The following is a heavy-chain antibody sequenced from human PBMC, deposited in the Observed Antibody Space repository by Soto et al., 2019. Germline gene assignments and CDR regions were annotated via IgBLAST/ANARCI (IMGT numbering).Heavy chain of an antibody. CDR1: GYTFTSYY. CDR3: ARDATSGWSDY. D-gene: IGHD6-19*01. J-gene: IGHJ4*02. Sequence: QVQLVQSGAEVKKPGASVKVSCKASGYTFTSYYMHWVRQAPGQGLEWMGIINPSGGSTSYAQKFQGRVTMTRDTSTSTVYMELSSLSSEDTAVYYCARDATSGWSDYWGQGTLVTVSS. V-gene: IGHV1-46*01. CDR2: INPSGGST.